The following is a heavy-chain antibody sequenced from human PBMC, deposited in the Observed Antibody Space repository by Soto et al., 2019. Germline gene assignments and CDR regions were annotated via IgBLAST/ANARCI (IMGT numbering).Heavy chain of an antibody. J-gene: IGHJ6*02. CDR2: IYYSGST. Sequence: TLSLTCTVSGGSISSGDYYWSWIRQPPGKGLEWIGYIYYSGSTYYNPSLKSRVTISVDTSKNQFSLKASDTAMYYCARAMVRGVIRDHYGMDVWGQGTTVTVSS. D-gene: IGHD3-10*01. CDR3: ARAMVRGVIRDHYGMDV. CDR1: GGSISSGDYY. V-gene: IGHV4-30-4*01.